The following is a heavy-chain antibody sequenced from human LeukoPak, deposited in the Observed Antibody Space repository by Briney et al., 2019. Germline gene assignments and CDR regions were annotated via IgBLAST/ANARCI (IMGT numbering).Heavy chain of an antibody. J-gene: IGHJ4*02. Sequence: PSETLSLTCSVSAGSVSSGSYYWSWIRQPPGKGLEWIGYIYYIGSTKYNPSLKSRVTISADTSKNQFSLKLSSVTAADTAVYFCARAVAGTFGYWGQGTLVTVSS. D-gene: IGHD6-19*01. CDR1: AGSVSSGSYY. V-gene: IGHV4-61*01. CDR3: ARAVAGTFGY. CDR2: IYYIGST.